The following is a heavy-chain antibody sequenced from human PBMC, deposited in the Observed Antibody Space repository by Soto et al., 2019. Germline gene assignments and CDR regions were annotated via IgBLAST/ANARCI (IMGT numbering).Heavy chain of an antibody. CDR3: AREANVGYSSGWNQDNWFDP. D-gene: IGHD6-19*01. CDR2: ISYDGSNK. CDR1: GFTFSSYA. J-gene: IGHJ5*02. V-gene: IGHV3-30-3*01. Sequence: GCLRLSCAGSGFTFSSYAMHWVRQAPGKGLEWVAVISYDGSNKYYADSVKVRFTISRDNSKNTLYLKMNSLRAEDTAVYYCAREANVGYSSGWNQDNWFDPWGQGTLVT.